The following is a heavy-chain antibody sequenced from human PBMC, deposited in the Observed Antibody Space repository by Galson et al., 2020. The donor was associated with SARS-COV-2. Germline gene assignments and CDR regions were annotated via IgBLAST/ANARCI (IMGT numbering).Heavy chain of an antibody. V-gene: IGHV3-30-3*01. CDR3: ARVNGDGRFL. CDR1: GFTLSTYD. D-gene: IGHD2-15*01. CDR2: ISGDGSGE. J-gene: IGHJ4*02. Sequence: GGSLRLSCAASGFTLSTYDMHWVRQAPGQGLDWVAVISGDGSGEHHADSVKGRFTVSRDNSKDTLYLQMNSLRAEDTAVYYCARVNGDGRFLWGQGTLVTVSS.